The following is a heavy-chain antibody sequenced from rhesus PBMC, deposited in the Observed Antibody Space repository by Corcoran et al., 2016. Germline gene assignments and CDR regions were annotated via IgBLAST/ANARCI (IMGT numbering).Heavy chain of an antibody. CDR2: IYSNSEIT. J-gene: IGHJ4*01. Sequence: QVQLQESGPGLVKPSETLSLTCAVSGGSISSSNWWSWIRQPPGTGLEWMGGIYSNSEITNYNPPLKNRVTISKDTSKNQFSLKLSSVTAADTAVYYCARSPSIYGSSSYFDYWGQGVLVTVSS. D-gene: IGHD4-29*01. V-gene: IGHV4S12*01. CDR3: ARSPSIYGSSSYFDY. CDR1: GGSISSSNW.